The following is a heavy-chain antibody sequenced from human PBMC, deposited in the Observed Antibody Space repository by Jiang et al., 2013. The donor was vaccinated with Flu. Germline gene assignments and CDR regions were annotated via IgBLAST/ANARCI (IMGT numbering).Heavy chain of an antibody. CDR3: ARDDRGYCSSTSCYEFDY. CDR2: ISAYNGNT. D-gene: IGHD2-2*01. J-gene: IGHJ4*02. Sequence: GAEVKKPGASVKVSCKASGYTFTSYGISWVRQAPGQGLEWMGWISAYNGNTNYAQKLQGRVTMTTDTSTSTAYMELRSLRSDDTAVYYCARDDRGYCSSTSCYEFDYWGQGTLVTVSS. V-gene: IGHV1-18*01. CDR1: GYTFTSYG.